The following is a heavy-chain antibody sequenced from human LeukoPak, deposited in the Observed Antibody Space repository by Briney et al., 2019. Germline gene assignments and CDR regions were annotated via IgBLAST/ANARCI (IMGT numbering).Heavy chain of an antibody. CDR1: GFTFSSYA. V-gene: IGHV3-30*04. J-gene: IGHJ6*04. Sequence: GGSLRLSCAASGFTFSSYAMHWVRQAPGKGLEWVAVISYDGSNKYYADSVKGRFTISRDNSKNTLYLQMSSLRAEDTAVYYCAREVRLGPYYYYGMDVWGKGTTVTVSS. D-gene: IGHD1-26*01. CDR3: AREVRLGPYYYYGMDV. CDR2: ISYDGSNK.